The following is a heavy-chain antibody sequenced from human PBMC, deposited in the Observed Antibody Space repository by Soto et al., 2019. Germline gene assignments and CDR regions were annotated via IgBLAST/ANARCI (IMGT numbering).Heavy chain of an antibody. D-gene: IGHD6-13*01. CDR2: IYPGDSDT. CDR3: ARQSSWYHNWFDP. J-gene: IGHJ5*02. CDR1: GYSFTSYW. Sequence: LGESLKISCKGSGYSFTSYWIGWVRQMPGKGLEWMGIIYPGDSDTRYSPSFQGQVTISADKSISTAYLQWSSLKASDTAMYYCARQSSWYHNWFDPWGQGTLVTVSS. V-gene: IGHV5-51*01.